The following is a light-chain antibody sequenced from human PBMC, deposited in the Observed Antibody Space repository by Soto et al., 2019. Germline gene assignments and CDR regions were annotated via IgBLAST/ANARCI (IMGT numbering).Light chain of an antibody. J-gene: IGKJ1*01. CDR3: LQTYTTLTWT. Sequence: EIVMTQSPVTLSVSPGERSTLSCSSSQTISSSLAWYQQKPGQAPRLLMYGASSRATGIPDRFSGSGSGTDFTLTINSLQPEDFATYYCLQTYTTLTWTFGQGTKVDIK. CDR1: QTISSS. V-gene: IGKV3D-15*01. CDR2: GAS.